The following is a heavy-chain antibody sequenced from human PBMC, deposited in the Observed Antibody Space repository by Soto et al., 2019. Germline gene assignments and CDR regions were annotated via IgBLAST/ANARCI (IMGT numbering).Heavy chain of an antibody. CDR3: ARDCSAAGSYWYFDL. Sequence: SETLSLTCTVSGGSISSYYWSWIRQPPGKGLEWIGYIYYSGSTNYNPSLKSRVTISVDTSKNQFSLKLSSVTAADTALYYCARDCSAAGSYWYFDLWGRGTLVTVSS. CDR2: IYYSGST. V-gene: IGHV4-59*01. J-gene: IGHJ2*01. CDR1: GGSISSYY. D-gene: IGHD6-13*01.